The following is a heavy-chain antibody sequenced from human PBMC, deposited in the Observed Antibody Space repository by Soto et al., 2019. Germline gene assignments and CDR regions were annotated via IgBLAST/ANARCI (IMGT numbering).Heavy chain of an antibody. D-gene: IGHD2-15*01. CDR1: GFPFSTYA. V-gene: IGHV3-23*01. CDR3: ARDFRPGLIVPTKSGFDP. Sequence: EVQLLESGGGLVQRGGSLRLSCEASGFPFSTYAMTWVRQVPGKGLEWVSTTSNGGNTEFAESVRGRFTVFRDNSTNTIYLQMSSLRAEDSAIYFCARDFRPGLIVPTKSGFDPWGQGTPVTVSS. J-gene: IGHJ5*02. CDR2: TSNGGNT.